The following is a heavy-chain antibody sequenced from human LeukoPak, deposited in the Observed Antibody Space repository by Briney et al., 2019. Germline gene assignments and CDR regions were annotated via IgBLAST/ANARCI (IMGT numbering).Heavy chain of an antibody. J-gene: IGHJ2*01. CDR1: GFTFDDYG. CDR2: ISSSSNYK. D-gene: IGHD1-26*01. V-gene: IGHV3-21*01. Sequence: GGSLRLSCAASGFTFDDYGMSWVRQAPGKGLEWVSFISSSSNYKYYADSVKGRFTISRDNAKNSLYLQMNSLRAEDTAVYYCARDPENVSGSHSHFDLWGRGTLVTVSS. CDR3: ARDPENVSGSHSHFDL.